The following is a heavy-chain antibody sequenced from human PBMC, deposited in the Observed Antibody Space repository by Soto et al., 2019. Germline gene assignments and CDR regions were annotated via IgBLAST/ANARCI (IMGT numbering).Heavy chain of an antibody. J-gene: IGHJ3*02. CDR2: IDAGNGNT. D-gene: IGHD2-2*01. CDR3: ARDFSTTNHIIVVISATGPFDI. Sequence: GASVKVSCKASGYTFTSYTMHWVRQAPGQRLEWMGWIDAGNGNTRYSQKFQGRVTITRDTSASTAHMELSSLGSEDTAVYYCARDFSTTNHIIVVISATGPFDIWGQGTMVTVSS. CDR1: GYTFTSYT. V-gene: IGHV1-3*01.